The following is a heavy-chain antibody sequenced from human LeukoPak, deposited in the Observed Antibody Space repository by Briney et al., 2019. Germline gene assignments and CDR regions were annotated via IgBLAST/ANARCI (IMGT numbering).Heavy chain of an antibody. Sequence: QTGGSLRLSCAASGFTFSSYSMSWVRQAPGKGLEWVSVIYSGGSTYYADSVKGRFTISRDNSKNTLYLQMNSLRAEDTAVYYCATYSSSRGIFDYWGQGTLVTVSS. CDR2: IYSGGST. CDR3: ATYSSSRGIFDY. D-gene: IGHD6-13*01. CDR1: GFTFSSYS. J-gene: IGHJ4*02. V-gene: IGHV3-53*01.